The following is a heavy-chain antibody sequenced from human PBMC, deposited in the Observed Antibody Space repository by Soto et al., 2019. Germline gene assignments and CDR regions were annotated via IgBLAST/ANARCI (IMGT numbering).Heavy chain of an antibody. CDR3: ARVYSSGWRYGMDV. Sequence: ASVKVSCKSSGYTFTSYGISWVRQAPGQGLECMGWISAYNGNTNYAQKLQGRVTMTTDTSTSTAYMELRSLRSDDAAVYYCARVYSSGWRYGMDVWGQGTTVTVSS. CDR2: ISAYNGNT. J-gene: IGHJ6*02. V-gene: IGHV1-18*01. CDR1: GYTFTSYG. D-gene: IGHD6-19*01.